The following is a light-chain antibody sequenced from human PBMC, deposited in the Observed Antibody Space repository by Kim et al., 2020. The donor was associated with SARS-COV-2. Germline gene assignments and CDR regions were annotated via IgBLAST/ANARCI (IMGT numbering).Light chain of an antibody. V-gene: IGLV3-19*01. J-gene: IGLJ2*01. Sequence: SSELTQDPAVSVALGQTVRITCLGDSLRKYYATWYQQKPGQAPVLLISGKNNRPSGIPDRFSGSSSGNTASLTIAGAQAEDEADYYCNSRDTTHFVIFGGGTKLAVL. CDR1: SLRKYY. CDR3: NSRDTTHFVI. CDR2: GKN.